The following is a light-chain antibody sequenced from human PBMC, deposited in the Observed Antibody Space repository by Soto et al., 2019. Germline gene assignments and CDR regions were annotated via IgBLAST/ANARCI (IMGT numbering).Light chain of an antibody. J-gene: IGKJ1*01. Sequence: VLTQSPGTLSLSPGERAALSCRASQSVSNNYLAWYQQKPGQAPRLLIYGASTRATGIPDRFSGSGYGTDFTLTISRLEPEDFAVYYCQQYGSSGTFGQGTKVDLK. CDR3: QQYGSSGT. CDR2: GAS. V-gene: IGKV3-20*01. CDR1: QSVSNNY.